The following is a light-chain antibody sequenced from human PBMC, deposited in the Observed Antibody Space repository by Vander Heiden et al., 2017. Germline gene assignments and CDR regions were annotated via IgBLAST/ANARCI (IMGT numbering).Light chain of an antibody. CDR1: QGISSY. CDR3: QQLNSYSLT. V-gene: IGKV1-9*01. Sequence: DIQLTQSPSFLSASVGDRVTITCRASQGISSYLAWYQQKPGKAPKLLIYAASTLQSGVPPRFSGSGSGTEFTLTISSLQPEDFATYYCQQLNSYSLTFGGGTKVEIK. J-gene: IGKJ4*01. CDR2: AAS.